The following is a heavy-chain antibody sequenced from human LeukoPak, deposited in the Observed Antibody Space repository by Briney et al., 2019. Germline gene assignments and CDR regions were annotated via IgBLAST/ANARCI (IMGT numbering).Heavy chain of an antibody. CDR3: ARARLLWYFDP. J-gene: IGHJ5*02. CDR1: GGTFNSYA. CDR2: IIPIFGTA. D-gene: IGHD3-10*01. V-gene: IGHV1-69*05. Sequence: GASVKVSYKASGGTFNSYANSWVRQAPGQGLEWMGGIIPIFGTANYAQKFQGRVTITTDESTSTAYMVLSSLRSEDTAVYYCARARLLWYFDPWGQGTLVTVSA.